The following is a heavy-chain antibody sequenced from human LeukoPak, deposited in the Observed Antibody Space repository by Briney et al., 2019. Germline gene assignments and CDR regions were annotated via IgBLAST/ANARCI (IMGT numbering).Heavy chain of an antibody. J-gene: IGHJ4*02. V-gene: IGHV3-53*01. CDR2: IYSDNT. CDR1: GFTFSSYN. D-gene: IGHD4/OR15-4a*01. CDR3: ARRAGAYSHPYDY. Sequence: GDSLRLSCAASGFTFSSYNMNWVRQAPGKGLEWVSFIYSDNTHYSDSVKGRFTISRDNSKNTLYLQMNSLRAEDTAVYYCARRAGAYSHPYDYWGQGTLVTVSS.